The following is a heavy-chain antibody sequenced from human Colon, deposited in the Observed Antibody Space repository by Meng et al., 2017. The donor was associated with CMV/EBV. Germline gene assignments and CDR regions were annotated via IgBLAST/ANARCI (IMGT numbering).Heavy chain of an antibody. Sequence: GESLKISCAASGFTFSSYAMIWLRQAPGKGLEWVAGLSGSGVNTYYAESAKGRFTISRDNSNNTLFLQMNALRAEDTAVYYCAKGAEYSNFWTAPEWGQGTLVTVSS. CDR3: AKGAEYSNFWTAPE. CDR1: GFTFSSYA. J-gene: IGHJ4*02. D-gene: IGHD3/OR15-3a*01. V-gene: IGHV3-23*01. CDR2: LSGSGVNT.